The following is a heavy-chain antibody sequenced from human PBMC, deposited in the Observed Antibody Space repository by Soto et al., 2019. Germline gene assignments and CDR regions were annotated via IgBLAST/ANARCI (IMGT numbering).Heavy chain of an antibody. J-gene: IGHJ6*03. CDR2: IYYSGST. V-gene: IGHV4-59*08. CDR3: ASVQWFGESHYYYYYMDV. CDR1: GGSISSYY. D-gene: IGHD3-10*01. Sequence: SETLSLTCTVSGGSISSYYWSWIRQPPGKGLEWIGYIYYSGSTNYNPSLKSRVTISVDTSKNQFSLKLSSVTAADTAVYYCASVQWFGESHYYYYYMDVWGKGTTVTAP.